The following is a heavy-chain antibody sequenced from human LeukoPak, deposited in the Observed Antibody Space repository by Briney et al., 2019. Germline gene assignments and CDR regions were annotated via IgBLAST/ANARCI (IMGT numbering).Heavy chain of an antibody. J-gene: IGHJ4*02. CDR2: IYSGAGT. D-gene: IGHD6-19*01. CDR1: GFTFGDYA. Sequence: PGRSLRLSCTASGFTFGDYAMSWVRQAPGKGLEWVSLIYSGAGTYYADSVKGRFTISRDNSKNTLYLQMNSLRAEDTAVYYCARGYSNGWFFFDYWGQGTLVTVSS. V-gene: IGHV3-53*01. CDR3: ARGYSNGWFFFDY.